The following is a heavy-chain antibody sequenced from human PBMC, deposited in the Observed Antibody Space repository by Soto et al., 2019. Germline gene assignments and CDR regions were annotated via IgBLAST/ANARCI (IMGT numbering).Heavy chain of an antibody. D-gene: IGHD3-22*01. CDR3: ARGVTMITGFDY. J-gene: IGHJ4*02. V-gene: IGHV4-61*01. CDR2: IFYNGST. CDR1: GGSVSSGSYY. Sequence: QVQLHESGPGLVKTSETLSLTCTVSGGSVSSGSYYWSWIRQPPGKGLELMGYIFYNGSTNYNPSLKSRVTMSVDTSRDQFSLRLSSVTAPDTAFYYCARGVTMITGFDYWGQGSLVTVSS.